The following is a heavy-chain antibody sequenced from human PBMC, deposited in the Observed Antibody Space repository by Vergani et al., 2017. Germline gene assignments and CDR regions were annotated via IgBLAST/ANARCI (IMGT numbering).Heavy chain of an antibody. CDR2: IIPILGVA. CDR3: ARGGAAYYYYGMDV. J-gene: IGHJ6*02. Sequence: QVQLVQSGAEMKKPGSSVKVSCKASGGTFSSYAISWVRQAPGQGLEWMGGIIPILGVANYAQKFQGRVTITADKSTSTAYMELSSLRSEDTAVYYCARGGAAYYYYGMDVWGQGTTVTVSS. D-gene: IGHD4/OR15-4a*01. CDR1: GGTFSSYA. V-gene: IGHV1-69*09.